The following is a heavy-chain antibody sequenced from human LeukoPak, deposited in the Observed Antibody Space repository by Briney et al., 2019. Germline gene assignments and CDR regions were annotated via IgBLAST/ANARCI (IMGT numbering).Heavy chain of an antibody. V-gene: IGHV5-51*01. Sequence: GESLKISCKGSGYSFTSYWIGWVRQMPGKGLEWMGIIYPGDSDTRYSPSFQGQVTISADKSISTAYLQWSSLKASDTAMYYCARLVERGITMVRGVIINGWFDPWGQGTLVTVSS. J-gene: IGHJ5*02. CDR2: IYPGDSDT. CDR3: ARLVERGITMVRGVIINGWFDP. D-gene: IGHD3-10*01. CDR1: GYSFTSYW.